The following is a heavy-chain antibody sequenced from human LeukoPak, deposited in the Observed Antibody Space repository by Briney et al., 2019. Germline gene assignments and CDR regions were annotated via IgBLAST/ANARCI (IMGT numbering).Heavy chain of an antibody. V-gene: IGHV3-74*01. CDR3: AKEKTLVLLWFGESAGTYYFDY. CDR2: INGDGSTT. Sequence: GGSLRLSCAASGFTFSSYWMHWVRQAPGKGLVWVSHINGDGSTTSYADSVKGRFTISRDNSKNTLYLQMNSLRAEDTAVYYCAKEKTLVLLWFGESAGTYYFDYWGQGTLVTVSS. D-gene: IGHD3-10*01. CDR1: GFTFSSYW. J-gene: IGHJ4*02.